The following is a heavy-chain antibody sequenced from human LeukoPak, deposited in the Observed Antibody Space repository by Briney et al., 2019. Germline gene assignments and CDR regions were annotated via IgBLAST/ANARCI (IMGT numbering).Heavy chain of an antibody. J-gene: IGHJ6*02. D-gene: IGHD3-3*01. Sequence: GGSLRLSCAASGFTFSSHAMHWVRQAPGKGLEWVAVISYDGSNKYYADSVKGRFTISRDNSKNTLYLQMNSLRAEDTAVYYCARDFVSYYYDFWSGSGLYGMDVWGQGTTVTVSS. CDR3: ARDFVSYYYDFWSGSGLYGMDV. V-gene: IGHV3-30-3*01. CDR2: ISYDGSNK. CDR1: GFTFSSHA.